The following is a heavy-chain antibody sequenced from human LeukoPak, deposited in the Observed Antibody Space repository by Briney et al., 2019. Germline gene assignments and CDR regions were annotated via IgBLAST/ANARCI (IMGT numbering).Heavy chain of an antibody. CDR1: GFTFGVYG. J-gene: IGHJ4*02. D-gene: IGHD5-24*01. CDR2: IRSKANGGTT. V-gene: IGHV3-49*04. Sequence: GGSLRLSCTASGFTFGVYGMNWVRQAPGKGLEWIGFIRSKANGGTTDYAASVKGIFSISRDDSKSIAYLQMNSLKPEDTAVYYCTRRDGYNLYWGQGTLVTVSS. CDR3: TRRDGYNLY.